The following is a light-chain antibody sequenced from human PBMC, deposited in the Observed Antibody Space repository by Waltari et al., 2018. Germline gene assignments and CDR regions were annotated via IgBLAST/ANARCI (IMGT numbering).Light chain of an antibody. CDR3: QHYVRLPAT. V-gene: IGKV3-20*01. CDR2: GAS. J-gene: IGKJ1*01. CDR1: QSVSRA. Sequence: EIVLTQSPGSLSSSPGERVTLSYRASQSVSRALAWYQQKPGQAPRLLIFGASNRATGIPDRFSGSGSETDFSLTISRLEPEDFAVYYCQHYVRLPATFGRGTKVEIK.